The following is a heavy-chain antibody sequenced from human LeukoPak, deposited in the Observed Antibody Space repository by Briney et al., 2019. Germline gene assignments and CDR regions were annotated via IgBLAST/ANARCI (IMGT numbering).Heavy chain of an antibody. Sequence: GGSLRLSCAVSGFSVSGYWMTWVRQAPEKGREWVANIKQDGSEKNYVDSVKGRFTISRDNAENSLFLQMNSLRVEDTAVYYCAREWQGGIAAAGTRIEGDYWGQGTLVAVSS. CDR2: IKQDGSEK. V-gene: IGHV3-7*01. D-gene: IGHD6-13*01. J-gene: IGHJ4*02. CDR3: AREWQGGIAAAGTRIEGDY. CDR1: GFSVSGYW.